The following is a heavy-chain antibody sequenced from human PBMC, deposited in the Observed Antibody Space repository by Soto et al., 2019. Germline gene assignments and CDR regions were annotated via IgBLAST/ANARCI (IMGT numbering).Heavy chain of an antibody. CDR3: TTVYDSSGYYIDY. CDR2: IKSKTDGGTT. D-gene: IGHD3-22*01. CDR1: GFTFSNAW. V-gene: IGHV3-15*01. Sequence: WGSLRLSCAASGFTFSNAWMSWVRQAPGKGLEWVGRIKSKTDGGTTDYAAPVKGRFTISRDDSKNTLYLQMNSLKTEDTAVYYCTTVYDSSGYYIDYWGQGTLVTVSS. J-gene: IGHJ4*02.